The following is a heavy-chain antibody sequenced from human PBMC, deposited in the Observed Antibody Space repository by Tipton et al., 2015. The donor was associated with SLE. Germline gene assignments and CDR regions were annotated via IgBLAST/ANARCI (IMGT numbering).Heavy chain of an antibody. CDR2: VYTDGST. Sequence: TLSLTCTVSGGSISSNSNFWSWIRQPAGKGLEWIGRVYTDGSTNYNPSLKNRVTISLDTSRSQISLRLNSMTAADTAIYHCVKGQEVAATDHYYYMDVWGKGTTVTVS. D-gene: IGHD6-19*01. CDR3: VKGQEVAATDHYYYMDV. CDR1: GGSISSNSNF. J-gene: IGHJ6*03. V-gene: IGHV4-61*02.